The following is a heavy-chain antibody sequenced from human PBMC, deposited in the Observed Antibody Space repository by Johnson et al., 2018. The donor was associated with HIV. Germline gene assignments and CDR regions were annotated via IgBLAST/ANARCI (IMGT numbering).Heavy chain of an antibody. D-gene: IGHD3-16*02. V-gene: IGHV3-7*03. CDR3: ARPPAYLYKAAFSI. CDR1: GFTFSSYW. J-gene: IGHJ3*02. Sequence: VQLVESGGGLVQPGGSLRLSCAASGFTFSSYWMSWVRQAPGKGLEWVANIKQDGSEKYYVDSGKGRFTISRDNAKNSLFLQMDSLRAEDTAVYFCARPPAYLYKAAFSIWGQGTMVTVSS. CDR2: IKQDGSEK.